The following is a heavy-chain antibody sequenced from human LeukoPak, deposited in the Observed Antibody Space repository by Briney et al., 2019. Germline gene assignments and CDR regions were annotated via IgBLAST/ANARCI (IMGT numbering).Heavy chain of an antibody. J-gene: IGHJ5*02. CDR1: GGSISSYY. V-gene: IGHV4-59*01. CDR2: IYYSGST. Sequence: SETLSLTCTVSGGSISSYYWSWIRQPPGKGLEWIGYIYYSGSTNYNPSLKSRVTISVDTSKNQFSLKLSSVTAADTAVYYCARDLSTLGYCSGGSCYSSRWFDPWGQGTLVTVSS. D-gene: IGHD2-15*01. CDR3: ARDLSTLGYCSGGSCYSSRWFDP.